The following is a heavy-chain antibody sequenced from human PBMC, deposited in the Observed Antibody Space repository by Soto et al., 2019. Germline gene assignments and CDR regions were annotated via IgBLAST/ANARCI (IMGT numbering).Heavy chain of an antibody. J-gene: IGHJ4*02. Sequence: QVQLQESGPGLVKPSETLSLTCTVSGGSISSYYWSWIRQPPGKGLEWIGYIYYSGSTNYNPSLKSRVTISVDTSKSQFSLKLSSVTAADTAVYYCARATNYDILTGYYKGFGWYFDYWGQGTLVTVSS. CDR1: GGSISSYY. V-gene: IGHV4-59*01. CDR3: ARATNYDILTGYYKGFGWYFDY. CDR2: IYYSGST. D-gene: IGHD3-9*01.